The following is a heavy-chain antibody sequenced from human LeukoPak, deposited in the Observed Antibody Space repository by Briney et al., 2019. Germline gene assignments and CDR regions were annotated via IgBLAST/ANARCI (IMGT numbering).Heavy chain of an antibody. CDR2: LYYSGST. J-gene: IGHJ4*02. CDR3: ARHSGSWYYFDY. V-gene: IGHV4-39*01. Sequence: SETLSLTCTVSGGSLSSSSYYWGWIRQPPGTGLEWVGRLYYSGSTYYNPSLKSRVTISVDTSKNQFSLKLTSVTAADTAVYYCARHSGSWYYFDYWGQGTLVTVSS. D-gene: IGHD6-13*01. CDR1: GGSLSSSSYY.